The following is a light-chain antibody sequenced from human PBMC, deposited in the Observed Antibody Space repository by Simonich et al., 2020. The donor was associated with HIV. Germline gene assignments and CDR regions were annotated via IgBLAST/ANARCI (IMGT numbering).Light chain of an antibody. CDR2: EVS. J-gene: IGLJ2*01. V-gene: IGLV2-8*01. Sequence: QSALTQPPSASGSPGQSVTISCTGTSSDVGGYNYVSCYQQHPGKAPKLMIYEVSKRPAGVPDSFAGSKSGNTASLTVSGLQAEDEADYYCSSYAGSNIWVFGGGTKLTVL. CDR1: SSDVGGYNY. CDR3: SSYAGSNIWV.